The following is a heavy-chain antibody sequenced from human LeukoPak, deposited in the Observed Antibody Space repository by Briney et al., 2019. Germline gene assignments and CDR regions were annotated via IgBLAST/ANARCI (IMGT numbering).Heavy chain of an antibody. Sequence: GRSLRLSCAVSGFTFSTYGMHWVRQAPGKGLEWLTVISHDGSSMYYADSVKGRFTISRDNSKNTLYLQMNSLRPEDTAVFYCAKGLLRGNWFDPWGQGTLVTVSS. CDR3: AKGLLRGNWFDP. V-gene: IGHV3-30*18. CDR2: ISHDGSSM. D-gene: IGHD4-17*01. CDR1: GFTFSTYG. J-gene: IGHJ5*02.